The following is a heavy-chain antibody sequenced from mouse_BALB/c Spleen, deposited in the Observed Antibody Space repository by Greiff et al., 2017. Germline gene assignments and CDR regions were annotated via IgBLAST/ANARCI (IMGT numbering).Heavy chain of an antibody. CDR3: ARGKIPPWFAY. V-gene: IGHV3-2*02. CDR2: ISYSGST. Sequence: EVQLVESGPGLVKPSQSLSLTCTVTGYSITSDYAWNWIRQFPGNKLEWMGYISYSGSTSYNPSLKSRISITRDTSKNQFFLQLNSVTTEDTATYYCARGKIPPWFAYWGQGTLVTVSA. CDR1: GYSITSDYA. J-gene: IGHJ3*01.